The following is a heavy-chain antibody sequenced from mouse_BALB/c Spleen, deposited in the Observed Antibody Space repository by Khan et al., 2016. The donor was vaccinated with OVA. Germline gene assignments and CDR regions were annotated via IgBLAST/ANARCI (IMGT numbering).Heavy chain of an antibody. CDR2: ISSGSSTI. Sequence: EVELVESGGGLVQPGGSRKLSCAASGFTFSGFGMHWFRQAPEKGLEWVAYISSGSSTIYYADTVKGRFTISRDNPKNTLFLQMTSLRSEDTAMYYCARRDSFDYWGQGTTLTVSS. CDR1: GFTFSGFG. CDR3: ARRDSFDY. V-gene: IGHV5-17*02. J-gene: IGHJ2*01.